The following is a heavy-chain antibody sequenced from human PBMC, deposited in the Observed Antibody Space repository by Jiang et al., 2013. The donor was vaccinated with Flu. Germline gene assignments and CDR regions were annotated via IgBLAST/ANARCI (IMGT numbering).Heavy chain of an antibody. D-gene: IGHD1-1*01. CDR2: ISIYTGDT. CDR1: GYIFRRYG. J-gene: IGHJ4*02. CDR3: GRNWDDFQFYFDF. Sequence: GAEVKKPGASVKVSCKASGYIFRRYGITWVRQAPGQGLEWMGWISIYTGDTYYAQKFQGRVTMTTDTSTTTAYMELTSLRSDDTAVYYCGRNWDDFQFYFDFCGQGTLVTVSS. V-gene: IGHV1-18*01.